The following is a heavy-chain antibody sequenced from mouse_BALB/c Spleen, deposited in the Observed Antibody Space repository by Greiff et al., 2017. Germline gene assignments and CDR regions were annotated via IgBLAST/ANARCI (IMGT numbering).Heavy chain of an antibody. V-gene: IGHV1-69*02. CDR3: TRKESPHYAMDD. Sequence: QVQLQQPGAELVRPGASVKLSCKASGYTFTSYWINWVKQRPGQGLEWIGNIYPSDSYTNYNQQFKDKATLTVDKSSSTAYMQLSSPTSEDSAVYYCTRKESPHYAMDDWGQGTSVTVSS. J-gene: IGHJ4*01. CDR2: IYPSDSYT. CDR1: GYTFTSYW.